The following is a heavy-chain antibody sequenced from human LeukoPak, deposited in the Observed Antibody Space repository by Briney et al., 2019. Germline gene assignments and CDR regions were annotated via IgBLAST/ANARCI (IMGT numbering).Heavy chain of an antibody. Sequence: GGSLRLSCAASGFTFSSYRMNWVRQAPGKGLEWVSYISSSSSTIYYADSVKGRFTISRDNAKNSLYLQMNSLRAEDTAVYYCARDLVSSSWYDDYWGQGTLVTVSS. CDR3: ARDLVSSSWYDDY. CDR1: GFTFSSYR. CDR2: ISSSSSTI. J-gene: IGHJ4*02. V-gene: IGHV3-48*01. D-gene: IGHD6-13*01.